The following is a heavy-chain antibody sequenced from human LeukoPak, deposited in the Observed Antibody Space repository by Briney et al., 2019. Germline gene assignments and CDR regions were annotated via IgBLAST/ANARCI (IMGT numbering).Heavy chain of an antibody. V-gene: IGHV3-48*02. Sequence: YPGESLRLSCAASGFRFSDHSMDWVRQLPGKGLEWAAYISSSGDIIHDADSVKRRFTISRDNAKDSPYLQMNSLRDGDTAVYYCARSAYGDYVSYYGTDVWGQGTTVTVSS. D-gene: IGHD4-17*01. CDR1: GFRFSDHS. CDR2: ISSSGDII. J-gene: IGHJ6*02. CDR3: ARSAYGDYVSYYGTDV.